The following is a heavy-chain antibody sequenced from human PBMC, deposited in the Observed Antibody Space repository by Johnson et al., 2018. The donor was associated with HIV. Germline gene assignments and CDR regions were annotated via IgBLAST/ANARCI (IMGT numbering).Heavy chain of an antibody. J-gene: IGHJ3*02. CDR2: ISSKGGST. CDR1: GFTFSSYV. D-gene: IGHD5-18*01. Sequence: QVQLVESGGGLVQPGGSLRLSCAASGFTFSSYVMHWVRQAPGKGLEYVSGISSKGGSTYYGDSVKGRFTISRDNSKNTLYLQMNSLRAGDTAVYYCSRLPTGYSRDGFDIWGQGTMVTVSS. CDR3: SRLPTGYSRDGFDI. V-gene: IGHV3-64*04.